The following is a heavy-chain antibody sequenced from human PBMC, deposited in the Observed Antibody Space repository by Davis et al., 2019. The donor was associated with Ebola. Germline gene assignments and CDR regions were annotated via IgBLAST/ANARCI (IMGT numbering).Heavy chain of an antibody. J-gene: IGHJ6*02. D-gene: IGHD5-18*01. CDR2: ISYDGSNK. CDR3: AKRGYSYGTGYYYYGMDV. V-gene: IGHV3-30-3*02. Sequence: GESLKISCAASGFTFSSYAMHWVRQAPGKGLEWVAVISYDGSNKYYADSVKGRFTISRDNSKNTLYLQMNSLRAEDTAVYYCAKRGYSYGTGYYYYGMDVWGQGTTVTVSS. CDR1: GFTFSSYA.